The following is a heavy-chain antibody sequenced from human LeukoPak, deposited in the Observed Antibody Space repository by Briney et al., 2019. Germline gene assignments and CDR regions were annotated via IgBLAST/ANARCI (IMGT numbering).Heavy chain of an antibody. Sequence: SETLSLTCTVSGGSISSSSYYWGWLRQPPGKGLEWTGSIYYSGSTYYNPSLKSRVTISVDTSKNQFSLKLSSVTAADTAVYYCARGQRGYFDYWGQGTLVTVSS. CDR3: ARGQRGYFDY. CDR1: GGSISSSSYY. D-gene: IGHD3-10*01. J-gene: IGHJ4*02. V-gene: IGHV4-39*07. CDR2: IYYSGST.